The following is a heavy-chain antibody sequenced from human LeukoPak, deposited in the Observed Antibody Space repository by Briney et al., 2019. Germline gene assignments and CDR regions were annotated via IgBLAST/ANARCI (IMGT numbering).Heavy chain of an antibody. CDR3: ARAPSHSGYNWNDRQYYYYYMDV. Sequence: ASVKVSCKASGYTFTGYYMHWVRQAPGQGLEWMGWINAGNGNTKYSQEFQGRVTITRDTSTSTAYMELRSLRSDDTAVYYCARAPSHSGYNWNDRQYYYYYMDVWGKGTTVTISS. D-gene: IGHD1-20*01. CDR2: INAGNGNT. V-gene: IGHV1/OR15-3*02. J-gene: IGHJ6*03. CDR1: GYTFTGYY.